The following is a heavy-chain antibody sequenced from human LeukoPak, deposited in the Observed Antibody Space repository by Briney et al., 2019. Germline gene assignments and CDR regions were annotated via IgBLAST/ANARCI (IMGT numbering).Heavy chain of an antibody. CDR2: IRRRAYGGAA. V-gene: IGHV3-49*04. CDR1: GFAFYDFA. Sequence: GGSLRLSCTTSGFAFYDFAMSWVRQPAGKGLEWVGFIRRRAYGGAAEYAASVKGRFIISRDDSKGIAYSQMNSLKTEDTAVYYCSRNGLVDFDYWGQGSRVIVSP. CDR3: SRNGLVDFDY. J-gene: IGHJ4*02.